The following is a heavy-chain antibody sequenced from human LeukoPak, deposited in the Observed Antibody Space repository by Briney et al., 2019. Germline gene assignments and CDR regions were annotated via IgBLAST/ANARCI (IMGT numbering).Heavy chain of an antibody. CDR1: GYTFTSYY. Sequence: ASVKVSCKASGYTFTSYYMHWVRQAPGQGLEWMGIINPSGGSTSYAQKFQGRVTMTRDMSTSTVYMELSSLRSEDTAVYYCARDLIPRVLCRSCLTYYFDYWGQGTLVTVSS. D-gene: IGHD2-15*01. V-gene: IGHV1-46*01. CDR2: INPSGGST. J-gene: IGHJ4*02. CDR3: ARDLIPRVLCRSCLTYYFDY.